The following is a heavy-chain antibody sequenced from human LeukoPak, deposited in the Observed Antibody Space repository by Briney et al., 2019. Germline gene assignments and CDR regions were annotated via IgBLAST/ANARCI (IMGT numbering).Heavy chain of an antibody. D-gene: IGHD3-22*01. Sequence: SQTLSLTCTVSGGSISSGDYYWSWIRQPPGKGLEWIGYIYYSGSTYYNPSLKSRVTISVDTSKNQFSLKLSSVTAADTAVYYCASDSSGYYRLAFDIWGQGTMVTVSS. CDR3: ASDSSGYYRLAFDI. CDR2: IYYSGST. J-gene: IGHJ3*02. CDR1: GGSISSGDYY. V-gene: IGHV4-30-4*01.